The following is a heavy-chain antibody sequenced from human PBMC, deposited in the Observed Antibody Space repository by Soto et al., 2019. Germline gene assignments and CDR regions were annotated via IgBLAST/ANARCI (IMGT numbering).Heavy chain of an antibody. CDR1: GGSISSYY. J-gene: IGHJ6*02. CDR2: IYYSGST. CDR3: ARGGGSGSYLGYYYYGMDV. D-gene: IGHD3-10*01. V-gene: IGHV4-59*01. Sequence: SETLSLTCTVSGGSISSYYWSWIRQPPGKGLEWIGYIYYSGSTNYNPSLKSRVTISVDTSKNQFSLKLSSVTAADTAVYYCARGGGSGSYLGYYYYGMDVWGQGTTVTVSS.